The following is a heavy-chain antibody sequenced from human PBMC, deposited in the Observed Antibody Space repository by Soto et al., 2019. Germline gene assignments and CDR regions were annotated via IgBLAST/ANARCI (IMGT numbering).Heavy chain of an antibody. V-gene: IGHV4-39*02. Sequence: SETLSLTCTVSGGSISSSSYYWGWIRQPPGKGLEWIGSIYYSGSTYYNPSLKSRVTISVDTSKNQFSLKLSSVTAADTAVYYCARDCSGGSCYFHPDYYYYGMDVWGQGTTVTVSS. D-gene: IGHD2-15*01. CDR3: ARDCSGGSCYFHPDYYYYGMDV. CDR2: IYYSGST. CDR1: GGSISSSSYY. J-gene: IGHJ6*02.